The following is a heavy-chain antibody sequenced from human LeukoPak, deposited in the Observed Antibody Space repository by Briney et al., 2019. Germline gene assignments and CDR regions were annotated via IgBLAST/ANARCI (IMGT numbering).Heavy chain of an antibody. Sequence: SVKLCCKASGGSFSISAISWVRQAPGPGIDWMGGIIPIFGTANSAQKFHARVTITADDTTSTDYMELSTLRSEDTAVSYCARDLPYGYSSGWYIDAYDIWGQGKMITVSS. CDR3: ARDLPYGYSSGWYIDAYDI. J-gene: IGHJ3*02. V-gene: IGHV1-69*01. D-gene: IGHD6-19*01. CDR2: IIPIFGTA. CDR1: GGSFSISA.